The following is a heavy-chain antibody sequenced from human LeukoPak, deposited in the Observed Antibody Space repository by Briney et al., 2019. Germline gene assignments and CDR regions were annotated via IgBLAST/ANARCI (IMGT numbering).Heavy chain of an antibody. CDR1: GFTFTSYS. CDR2: ISGSGDNS. J-gene: IGHJ4*02. CDR3: ARVGGYGGDFDY. V-gene: IGHV3-21*01. D-gene: IGHD4-23*01. Sequence: PGGSLRLSCAASGFTFTSYSMNWVRQAPGKGLEWVSAISGSGDNSYYAASVKGRFTISRDNAKNSLYLQMNSLRAEDTAVYYCARVGGYGGDFDYWGQGTLVTVSS.